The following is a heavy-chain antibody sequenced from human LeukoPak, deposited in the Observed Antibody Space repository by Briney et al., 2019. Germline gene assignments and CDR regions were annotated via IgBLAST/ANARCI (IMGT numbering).Heavy chain of an antibody. CDR1: GFTFSSYA. Sequence: GGSLRLSCAASGFTFSSYAMNWVRQAPGEGLEWVSSISGGGGSTYYADFVKGRFTISRDNAKNTVYLQVRSLRAEDTAVYYCAKYVESSSWYTGVYWGQGTLVTVSS. CDR3: AKYVESSSWYTGVY. D-gene: IGHD6-13*01. J-gene: IGHJ4*02. CDR2: ISGGGGST. V-gene: IGHV3-23*01.